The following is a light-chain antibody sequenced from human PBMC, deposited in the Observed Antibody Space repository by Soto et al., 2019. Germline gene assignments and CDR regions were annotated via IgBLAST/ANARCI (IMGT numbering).Light chain of an antibody. CDR3: SSYGGSNNVL. Sequence: QSVLTQPPSASGSPGQSVAISCTGTSSDVGGYNFVSWYQQHPGKAPKVLIYEVSKRASGVPDRFSGSKSGNTASLTVSGLQAEDEADYSCSSYGGSNNVLFGGGTKVTVL. J-gene: IGLJ2*01. CDR1: SSDVGGYNF. CDR2: EVS. V-gene: IGLV2-8*01.